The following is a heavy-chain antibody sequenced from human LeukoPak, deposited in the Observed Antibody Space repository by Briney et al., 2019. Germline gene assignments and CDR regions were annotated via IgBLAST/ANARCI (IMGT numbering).Heavy chain of an antibody. Sequence: ASVKVSCKASGYTFTSYGISWVRQAPGQGLEWMGWISAYNGNTNYVQKLQGRVTMTTDTSTSTAYMELSSLRSEDTAVYYCARGSSAKGAFDIWGQGTMVTVSS. CDR1: GYTFTSYG. V-gene: IGHV1-18*01. J-gene: IGHJ3*02. CDR3: ARGSSAKGAFDI. D-gene: IGHD2-2*01. CDR2: ISAYNGNT.